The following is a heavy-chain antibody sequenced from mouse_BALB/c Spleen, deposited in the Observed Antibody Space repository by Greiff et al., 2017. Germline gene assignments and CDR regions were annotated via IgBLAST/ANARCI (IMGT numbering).Heavy chain of an antibody. CDR3: ARYDYDYGGNAMDY. V-gene: IGHV1-9*01. J-gene: IGHJ4*01. CDR2: ILPGSGST. CDR1: GYTFSSYW. D-gene: IGHD2-4*01. Sequence: VMLVESGAELMKPGASVKISCKATGYTFSSYWIEWVKQRPGHGLEWIGEILPGSGSTNYNEKFKGKATFTADTSSNTAYMQLSSLTSEDSAVYYCARYDYDYGGNAMDYWGQGTSVTVSS.